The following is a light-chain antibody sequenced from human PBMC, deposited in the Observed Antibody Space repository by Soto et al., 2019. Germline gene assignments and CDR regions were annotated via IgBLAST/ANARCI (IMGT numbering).Light chain of an antibody. CDR2: GAS. J-gene: IGKJ1*01. CDR1: QSFSSC. V-gene: IGKV3-15*01. CDR3: QQYNKWWT. Sequence: EIVMTQSPATLSVSPGEGANLXCRASQSFSSCFVWSKHTPSKSRRLLFYGASTRDTGITAKFSGSGYGKEFNITISSLQSEDLAVYECQQYNKWWTFGQGTKVDIK.